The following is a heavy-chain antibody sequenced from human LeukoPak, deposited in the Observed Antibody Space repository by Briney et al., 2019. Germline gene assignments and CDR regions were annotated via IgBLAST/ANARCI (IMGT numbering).Heavy chain of an antibody. J-gene: IGHJ4*02. CDR2: IYPGDSDT. V-gene: IGHV5-51*01. D-gene: IGHD1-7*01. CDR1: GYSFTSYW. Sequence: GESLKTSCKGSGYSFTSYWIGWVRQMPGKGLEWMGIIYPGDSDTRYSPSFQGQVTISADKSISTAYLQWSSLKASDTAMYYCARHGKTRTGTTGGVDYWGQGTLVTVSS. CDR3: ARHGKTRTGTTGGVDY.